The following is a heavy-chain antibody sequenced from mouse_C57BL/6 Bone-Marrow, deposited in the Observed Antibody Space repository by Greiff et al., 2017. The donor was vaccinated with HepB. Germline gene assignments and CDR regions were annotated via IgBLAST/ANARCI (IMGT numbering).Heavy chain of an antibody. CDR3: ARPLAPYYFDY. CDR2: ISSGGSYT. J-gene: IGHJ2*01. Sequence: DVQLVESGGDLVKPGGSLKLSCAASGFTFSSYGMSWVRQTPDKRLEWVATISSGGSYTYYPDSVKGRFTISRDNAKNTLYLQMSSLKSEDTAMYYCARPLAPYYFDYWGQGTTLTVSS. V-gene: IGHV5-6*01. CDR1: GFTFSSYG.